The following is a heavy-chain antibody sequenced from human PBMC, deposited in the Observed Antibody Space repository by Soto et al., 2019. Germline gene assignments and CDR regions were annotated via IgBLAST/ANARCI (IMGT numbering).Heavy chain of an antibody. V-gene: IGHV3-74*01. Sequence: EVQLVESGGGLVQPGGSLRVSCAASGFTFRSHRIHWVRQAPGKGLEWVSRIDTDGGGTSYADSVKARFTISTDNPENTVYLQMNGLRVVDTAVYYCSTVFDVSGQGTLVTVSS. CDR3: STVFDV. CDR2: IDTDGGGT. CDR1: GFTFRSHR. J-gene: IGHJ4*02. D-gene: IGHD4-17*01.